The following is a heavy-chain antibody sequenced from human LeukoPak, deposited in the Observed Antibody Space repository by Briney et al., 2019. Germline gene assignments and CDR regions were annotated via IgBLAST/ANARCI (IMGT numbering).Heavy chain of an antibody. CDR2: IIAILGIA. Sequence: GSSVKDSCKASGGTFISYTISWVRQARGQGLEWMGRIIAILGIANYAQKFQGRVTITADKSTSTAYMELSSLKSEDTAVYYCASGVGIAAAGPTNDYWGQGTLVTVSS. CDR3: ASGVGIAAAGPTNDY. J-gene: IGHJ4*02. V-gene: IGHV1-69*02. D-gene: IGHD6-13*01. CDR1: GGTFISYT.